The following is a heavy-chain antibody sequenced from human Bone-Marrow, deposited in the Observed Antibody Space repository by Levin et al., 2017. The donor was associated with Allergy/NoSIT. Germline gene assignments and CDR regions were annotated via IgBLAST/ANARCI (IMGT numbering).Heavy chain of an antibody. CDR1: GYTFSSYA. D-gene: IGHD3-16*01. V-gene: IGHV1-3*01. J-gene: IGHJ4*02. Sequence: GESLKISCKASGYTFSSYAMNWVRQAPGQRLEWMGLINAGNGNTKYSQKFQGRVTITRDTSASTAYMVLSSLRSEDTAVYYCTRGRGSYYFDYWGQGTLVTVSS. CDR3: TRGRGSYYFDY. CDR2: INAGNGNT.